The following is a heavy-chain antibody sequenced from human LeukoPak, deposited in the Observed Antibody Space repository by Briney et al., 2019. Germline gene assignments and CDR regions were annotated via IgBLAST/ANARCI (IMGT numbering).Heavy chain of an antibody. CDR3: ARGGYYFDY. J-gene: IGHJ4*02. CDR2: ISSSSSTI. CDR1: GFTFSSYS. Sequence: GGSLKLSCAASGFTFSSYSMNWVRQAPGKGLEWVSYISSSSSTIYYADSVKGRFTISRDNSKNTLYLQMNSLRAEDTAVYYCARGGYYFDYWGQGTLVTVSS. D-gene: IGHD3-10*01. V-gene: IGHV3-48*01.